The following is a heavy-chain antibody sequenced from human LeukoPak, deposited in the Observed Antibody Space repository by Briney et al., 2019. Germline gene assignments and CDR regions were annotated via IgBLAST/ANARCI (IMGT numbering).Heavy chain of an antibody. Sequence: SETLSLTCTVSVGSISSYYWSWMRQPPGKGLEWIGYIYYSGSTNYNPSLKSRVTISVDTSKNQFSLKLSSVTAADTAVYYCARGTYYYDSSGYHWGQGTLVTVSS. J-gene: IGHJ5*02. V-gene: IGHV4-59*01. D-gene: IGHD3-22*01. CDR3: ARGTYYYDSSGYH. CDR2: IYYSGST. CDR1: VGSISSYY.